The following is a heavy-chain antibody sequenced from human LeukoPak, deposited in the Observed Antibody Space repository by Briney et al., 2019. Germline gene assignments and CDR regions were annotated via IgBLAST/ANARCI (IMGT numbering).Heavy chain of an antibody. CDR1: GYTFSGYY. V-gene: IGHV7-4-1*02. CDR3: ARDELEWLNAFDI. J-gene: IGHJ3*02. D-gene: IGHD3-3*01. Sequence: ASVKVSCKASGYTFSGYYMHWVRQAPGQGLEWMGWINTNTGNPTYAQGFTGRFVFSLDTSVSTAYLQISSLKAEDTAVYYCARDELEWLNAFDIWGQGTMVTVSS. CDR2: INTNTGNP.